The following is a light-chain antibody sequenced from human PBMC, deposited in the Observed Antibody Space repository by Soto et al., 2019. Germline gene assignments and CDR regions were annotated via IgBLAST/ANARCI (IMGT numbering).Light chain of an antibody. J-gene: IGKJ1*01. V-gene: IGKV1-17*03. Sequence: DIRVTQSPSAMSASVGDRVTITCRASQGINNYLAWFQQRPGKVPQRLIYGASSLQSGVPSRFSGSGSGTEFTLTISSLQPEDSATYYCLQNNRYPWTFGQGTKVDIK. CDR3: LQNNRYPWT. CDR1: QGINNY. CDR2: GAS.